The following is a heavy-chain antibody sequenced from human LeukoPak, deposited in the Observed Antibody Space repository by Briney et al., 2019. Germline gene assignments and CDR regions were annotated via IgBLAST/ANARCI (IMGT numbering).Heavy chain of an antibody. V-gene: IGHV3-15*01. J-gene: IGHJ3*02. CDR1: AFTFSNAW. Sequence: GGSLRLSCAASAFTFSNAWMTWVRQAPGKGLEWVGRIKTNADGGTTDYAAPVKARFTIWRDDSKNTLYLQMNSLKIEDTAVYYCTTVGLEYSYIWGQGTMVTVSS. D-gene: IGHD2-15*01. CDR2: IKTNADGGTT. CDR3: TTVGLEYSYI.